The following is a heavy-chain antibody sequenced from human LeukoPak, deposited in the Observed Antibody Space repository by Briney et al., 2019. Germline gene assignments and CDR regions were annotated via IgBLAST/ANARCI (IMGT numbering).Heavy chain of an antibody. J-gene: IGHJ4*02. Sequence: KSSETLSLTCTVSGGSISPYYWSWIRQPPGKGLEWIGYILYSGTTTNYNPSLKSRVTISVDTSKNQFSLKLSSVTAADTAVYYCARVGDWNDLVYWGQGTLVTVSS. CDR3: ARVGDWNDLVY. CDR1: GGSISPYY. V-gene: IGHV4-59*01. D-gene: IGHD1-1*01. CDR2: ILYSGTTT.